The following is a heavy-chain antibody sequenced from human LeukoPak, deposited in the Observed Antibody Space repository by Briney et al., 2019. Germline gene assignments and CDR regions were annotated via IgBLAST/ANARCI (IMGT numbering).Heavy chain of an antibody. J-gene: IGHJ3*02. D-gene: IGHD1-26*01. V-gene: IGHV3-33*06. CDR3: AKDLRYSGSYFSPGDAFDI. CDR2: IWYDGSNK. CDR1: GFTFSSYG. Sequence: GGSLRLSCAASGFTFSSYGMHWVRQAPGKGLEGVAVIWYDGSNKYYADSVKGRFTISRDTSKNRLYLQMSSLRAEDTAVYYCAKDLRYSGSYFSPGDAFDIWGQGTMVTVSS.